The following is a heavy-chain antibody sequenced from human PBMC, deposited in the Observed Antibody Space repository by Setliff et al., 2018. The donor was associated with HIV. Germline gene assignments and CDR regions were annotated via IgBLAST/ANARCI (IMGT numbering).Heavy chain of an antibody. D-gene: IGHD2-21*01. Sequence: GGSLRLSCAASGFTFRMYPMHWVRQAPGKGLEDVSGISSTGDSTYYASSVKGRFTISRDNSKNTLYLQMASLRAEDMAVYYCARVPTVIYYYYMDVWGKGTTVTVSS. CDR3: ARVPTVIYYYYMDV. J-gene: IGHJ6*03. CDR2: ISSTGDST. V-gene: IGHV3-64*01. CDR1: GFTFRMYP.